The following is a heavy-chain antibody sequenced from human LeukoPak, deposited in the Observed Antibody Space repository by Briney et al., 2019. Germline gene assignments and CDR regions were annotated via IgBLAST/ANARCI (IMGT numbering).Heavy chain of an antibody. J-gene: IGHJ4*02. Sequence: PGGSLRLSCVASGFTFSNYAMSWVRQAPGKGMEWVSAISDNGGGTYSADSVKGRFTISRDNSKNTLYLQMNSLRAGDTAVYYCAKHFSSGTYYNYFDYWGQGTLVTVSS. CDR3: AKHFSSGTYYNYFDY. V-gene: IGHV3-23*01. CDR1: GFTFSNYA. D-gene: IGHD3-10*01. CDR2: ISDNGGGT.